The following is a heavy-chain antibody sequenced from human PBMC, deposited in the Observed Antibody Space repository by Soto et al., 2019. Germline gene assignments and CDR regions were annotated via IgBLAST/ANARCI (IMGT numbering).Heavy chain of an antibody. V-gene: IGHV1-46*01. CDR3: ARAVRYYYDSSGYYPEASYYYYGMDV. CDR2: INPSGGST. J-gene: IGHJ6*02. CDR1: GYTFTSYY. D-gene: IGHD3-22*01. Sequence: ASVKVSCKASGYTFTSYYMHWVRHAPGQGLEWMGIINPSGGSTSYAQKFQGRVTMTRDTSTSTVYMELSSLRSEDTAVYYCARAVRYYYDSSGYYPEASYYYYGMDVWGQGTTVTVS.